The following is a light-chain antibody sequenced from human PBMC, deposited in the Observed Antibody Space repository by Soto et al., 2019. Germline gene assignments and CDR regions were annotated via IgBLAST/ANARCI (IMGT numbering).Light chain of an antibody. J-gene: IGKJ1*01. CDR1: QSVSNNY. V-gene: IGKV3-20*01. Sequence: EILLTQSPCTLALSPGERATLSCRASQSVSNNYLAWYQQKPGHAPRLLIYGASNRATGIPDMLSGSVCGTDFTLTISRLEAEDFEVYYCQQYGRSGTFGQGTKV. CDR2: GAS. CDR3: QQYGRSGT.